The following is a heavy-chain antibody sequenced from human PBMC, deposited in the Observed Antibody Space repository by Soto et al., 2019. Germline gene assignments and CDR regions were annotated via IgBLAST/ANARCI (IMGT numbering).Heavy chain of an antibody. D-gene: IGHD3-22*01. V-gene: IGHV4-4*02. CDR1: GGSISTDKW. Sequence: QVHLQESGPGLVKPSGTLSLTCAVSGGSISTDKWWNWVRQPPGKGLEWIWEVHRSGSTNYNPSLKSRVPISVDTSKNHFSLKLSSVTAADTAVYYCARRDYYASTGYYGDWGQGTPVTVSS. CDR3: ARRDYYASTGYYGD. J-gene: IGHJ4*02. CDR2: VHRSGST.